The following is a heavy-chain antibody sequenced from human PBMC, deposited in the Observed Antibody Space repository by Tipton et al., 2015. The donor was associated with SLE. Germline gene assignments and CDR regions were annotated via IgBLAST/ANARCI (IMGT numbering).Heavy chain of an antibody. J-gene: IGHJ4*02. CDR1: GGSISSDY. CDR2: FSSGGSP. Sequence: TLSLTCNVSGGSISSDYWSWIRQPPGKGLEWIGDFSSGGSPNYNPSLKSRVSMSVDTSKNQFSLKVKSVTAADTAGYYCARDEYRYDTTCYHLLGHVDFWGQGTLVTVSS. CDR3: ARDEYRYDTTCYHLLGHVDF. D-gene: IGHD3-22*01. V-gene: IGHV4-59*01.